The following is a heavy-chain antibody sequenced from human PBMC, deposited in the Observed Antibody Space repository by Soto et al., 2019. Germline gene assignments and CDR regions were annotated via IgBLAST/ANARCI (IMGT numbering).Heavy chain of an antibody. V-gene: IGHV1-3*01. CDR2: INAGNGNT. CDR3: AKDRGGCSSTNCPPRLFDY. J-gene: IGHJ4*02. CDR1: GYTFTSYA. Sequence: ASVKVSCKASGYTFTSYAMNWVRQAPGQRLEWMGWINAGNGNTKYSQKSQGRVTITRDTSASTAYMELNSLRAEDTAVYYCAKDRGGCSSTNCPPRLFDYWGQGTLVTVSS. D-gene: IGHD2-2*01.